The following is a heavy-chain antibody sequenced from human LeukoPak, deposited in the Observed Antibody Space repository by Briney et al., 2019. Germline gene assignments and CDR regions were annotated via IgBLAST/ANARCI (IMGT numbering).Heavy chain of an antibody. V-gene: IGHV3-21*01. D-gene: IGHD1-1*01. J-gene: IGHJ4*02. CDR3: ARSSPGGTHLDY. Sequence: GGSLRLSCAASGITFSSYSMNWVRQAPGKGLEWVSSISSGSSYIYYADSVKARFTISRDNAKNSLYLQMNSLRAEDTAVYYCARSSPGGTHLDYWGQGTLVTVSS. CDR1: GITFSSYS. CDR2: ISSGSSYI.